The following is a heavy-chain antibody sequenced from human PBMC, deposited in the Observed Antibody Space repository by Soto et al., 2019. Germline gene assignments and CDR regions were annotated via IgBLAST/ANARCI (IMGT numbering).Heavy chain of an antibody. J-gene: IGHJ1*01. D-gene: IGHD3-10*01. V-gene: IGHV4-59*01. CDR2: VYYTGTT. CDR1: GPGFFINSYY. Sequence: PSETLSLTCTVSGPGFFINSYYWSWIRQPPGQGLEWIGYVYYTGTTNYNPSLKSRVTISLDTSKNQFSLNLNSVTAADTAVYYCATGRVYYGSEFWGQGTLVTVSS. CDR3: ATGRVYYGSEF.